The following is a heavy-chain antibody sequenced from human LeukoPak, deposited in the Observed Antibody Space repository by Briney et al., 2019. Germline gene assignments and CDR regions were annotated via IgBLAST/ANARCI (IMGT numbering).Heavy chain of an antibody. V-gene: IGHV4-59*01. D-gene: IGHD6-19*01. J-gene: IGHJ4*02. CDR1: GGSISSYY. Sequence: SETLSLTCTVSGGSISSYYWSWIRQPPGKGLEWIGYIYYSGSTNYNPSLKSRVTISVDTSKNQFSLKLSPVTAADTAVYYCARCSGWIYYFDYWGQGTLVTVSS. CDR3: ARCSGWIYYFDY. CDR2: IYYSGST.